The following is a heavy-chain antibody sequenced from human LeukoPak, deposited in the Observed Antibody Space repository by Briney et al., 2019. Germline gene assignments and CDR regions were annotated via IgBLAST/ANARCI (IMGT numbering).Heavy chain of an antibody. J-gene: IGHJ6*02. CDR1: GFTFSHHW. CDR3: ARATSYSNYGMDV. V-gene: IGHV3-74*01. D-gene: IGHD6-13*01. CDR2: INSDGSST. Sequence: GGSLRLSCAASGFTFSHHWMHWVRQVPGKGLVWVSRINSDGSSTTYADSVKGRFTISRDNARNTLYLQMNSLRAEDTAVHYCARATSYSNYGMDVWGQGTLVTVSS.